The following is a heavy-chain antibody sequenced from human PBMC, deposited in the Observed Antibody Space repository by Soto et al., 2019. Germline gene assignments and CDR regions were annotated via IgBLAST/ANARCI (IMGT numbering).Heavy chain of an antibody. CDR3: ARGADYDSSGIRLNWFDP. CDR2: IYYSGST. V-gene: IGHV4-59*12. J-gene: IGHJ5*02. D-gene: IGHD3-22*01. Sequence: SETLSLTCTVSGGSISSYYWSWIRQPPGKGLEWIGYIYYSGSTNYNPSLKSRVTISVDTSKNQFSLYLQMNSLRDEDTAVYYCARGADYDSSGIRLNWFDPWGQGTLVTVSS. CDR1: GGSISSYY.